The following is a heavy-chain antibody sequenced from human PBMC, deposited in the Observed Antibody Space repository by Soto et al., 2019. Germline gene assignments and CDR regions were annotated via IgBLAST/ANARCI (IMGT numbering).Heavy chain of an antibody. CDR3: AVTPNCGRDCSAASYWYFDI. CDR1: GLTFGNYA. Sequence: EVQLLESGGGLVQPGGSVRLSCAASGLTFGNYAMSWVRQAPGKGLEWVSAISGDSGRTYYADSVKGRFTISRDNSKNTLYLQMTTLRAEATAVYYCAVTPNCGRDCSAASYWYFDIWGRGTPVTVSS. V-gene: IGHV3-23*01. D-gene: IGHD2-21*02. J-gene: IGHJ2*01. CDR2: ISGDSGRT.